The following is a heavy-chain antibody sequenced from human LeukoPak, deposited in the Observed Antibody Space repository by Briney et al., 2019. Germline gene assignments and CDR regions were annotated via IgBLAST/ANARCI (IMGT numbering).Heavy chain of an antibody. CDR3: ARLHDYGDRGDAFDI. V-gene: IGHV5-51*01. Sequence: GESLKISCKGSGYSFTGYWIGWVRQMPGKGLEWMGIIYPGDSDTRYSPSFQGQVTISADKSISTAYLQWSSLKASDTAMYYCARLHDYGDRGDAFDIWGQGTMVTVSS. CDR2: IYPGDSDT. J-gene: IGHJ3*02. CDR1: GYSFTGYW. D-gene: IGHD4-17*01.